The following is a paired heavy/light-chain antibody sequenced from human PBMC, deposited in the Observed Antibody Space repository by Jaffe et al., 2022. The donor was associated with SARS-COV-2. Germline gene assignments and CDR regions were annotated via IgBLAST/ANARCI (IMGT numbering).Light chain of an antibody. Sequence: EIVLTQSPATLSLSPGERATLSCRASQSVSSYLAWYQQKPGQAPRLLIYDASNRATGIPARFSGSGSGTDFTLTISSLEPEDFAVYYCQQRSKWPQLTFGGGTKVEIK. CDR2: DAS. CDR3: QQRSKWPQLT. CDR1: QSVSSY. J-gene: IGKJ4*01. V-gene: IGKV3-11*01.
Heavy chain of an antibody. CDR2: ISGSGGST. J-gene: IGHJ5*02. V-gene: IGHV3-23*04. CDR1: GFTFSSYA. D-gene: IGHD3-10*01. CDR3: AKDRRLDGSGSYGWFDP. Sequence: EVYLVESGGGLVQPGGSLRLSCAASGFTFSSYAMNWVRQAPGKGLEWVSDISGSGGSTHYADSVKGRFTISRDNSKNTLYMQMNSLRAEDTAVYYCAKDRRLDGSGSYGWFDPWGQGTLVTVSS.